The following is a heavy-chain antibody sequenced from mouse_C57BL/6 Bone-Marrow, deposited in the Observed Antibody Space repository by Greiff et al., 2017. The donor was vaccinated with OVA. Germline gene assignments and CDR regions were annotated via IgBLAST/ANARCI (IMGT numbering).Heavy chain of an antibody. D-gene: IGHD2-3*01. J-gene: IGHJ2*01. CDR2: ISSGGDYI. CDR3: ARDGSN. CDR1: GFTFSSYA. Sequence: DVMLVESGEGLVKPGGSLKLSCAASGFTFSSYAMSWVRQTPEKRLEWVAYISSGGDYIYYADTVKGRFIISRDNAKNNLYLQMSHLKSEDTAMYYCARDGSNWGQGTTLTVSS. V-gene: IGHV5-9-1*02.